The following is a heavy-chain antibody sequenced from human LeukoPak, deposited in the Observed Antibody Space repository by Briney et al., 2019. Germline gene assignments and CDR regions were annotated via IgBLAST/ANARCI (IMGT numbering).Heavy chain of an antibody. Sequence: PGGSLRLSCAASGSTFSSYGMHWVRQAPGKGLEWVAFIRYDGTDKYYAGSVKGRFTISRDNSKNTLYLQMNSLRAEDTAVYYCAKLQLYYDILTGPLVDHWGQGTLVTVSS. J-gene: IGHJ4*02. V-gene: IGHV3-30*02. D-gene: IGHD3-9*01. CDR3: AKLQLYYDILTGPLVDH. CDR2: IRYDGTDK. CDR1: GSTFSSYG.